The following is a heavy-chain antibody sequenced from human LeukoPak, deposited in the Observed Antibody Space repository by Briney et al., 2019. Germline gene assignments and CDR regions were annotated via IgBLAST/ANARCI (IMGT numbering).Heavy chain of an antibody. CDR2: IYYSGST. D-gene: IGHD3-22*01. CDR1: GGSISSSSYY. Sequence: TSETLSLTCTVSGGSISSSSYYWGWIRQPPGKGLEWIGSIYYSGSTYYNPPLKSRVTISVDTSKNQFSLRLSSVTAADTAVYYCARDLNSVRGHYDDSGFGVYYWFDPWGQGTLVTVSS. CDR3: ARDLNSVRGHYDDSGFGVYYWFDP. J-gene: IGHJ5*02. V-gene: IGHV4-39*07.